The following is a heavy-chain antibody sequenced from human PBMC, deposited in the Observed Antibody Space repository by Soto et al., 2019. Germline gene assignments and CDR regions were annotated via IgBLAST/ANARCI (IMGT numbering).Heavy chain of an antibody. D-gene: IGHD3-10*01. CDR1: GFTFSSYE. CDR3: ARGPGSYYYYGMDV. J-gene: IGHJ6*02. Sequence: GGSLRLSCAASGFTFSSYEMNWVRQAPGKGLEWVSYISSSGSTIYYADSVKGRFTISRDNAKNSLYLQMNSLRAEDTAVYYCARGPGSYYYYGMDVWGQGTTVTVSS. CDR2: ISSSGSTI. V-gene: IGHV3-48*03.